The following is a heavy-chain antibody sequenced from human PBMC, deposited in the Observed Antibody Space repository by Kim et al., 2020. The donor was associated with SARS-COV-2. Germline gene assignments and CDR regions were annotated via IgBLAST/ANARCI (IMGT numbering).Heavy chain of an antibody. CDR1: GFTFSSYA. D-gene: IGHD6-13*01. CDR2: ISAGGGST. Sequence: GGSLRLSCAASGFTFSSYAMSWVRQAPGKGLEWVSVISAGGGSTYYADSVKGRFTISRDNSQNTLYLQMNSLRAEDTAVYFCAKVRDSSSWKYFDYWGQGTLVTVSS. J-gene: IGHJ4*02. V-gene: IGHV3-23*01. CDR3: AKVRDSSSWKYFDY.